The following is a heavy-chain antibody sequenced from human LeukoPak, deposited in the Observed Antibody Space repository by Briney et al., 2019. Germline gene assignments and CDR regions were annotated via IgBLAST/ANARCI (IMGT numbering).Heavy chain of an antibody. Sequence: SETLSLTCAVYGGSFSGYYWSWIRQPPGKGLEWIGEINHSGSTNYNPSLKSRVTISVDTSKNQFSLKLSSVTAADTAVYYCARKRGRLIAVAMGGWFDPWGQGTLVTVSS. V-gene: IGHV4-34*01. J-gene: IGHJ5*02. D-gene: IGHD6-19*01. CDR2: INHSGST. CDR3: ARKRGRLIAVAMGGWFDP. CDR1: GGSFSGYY.